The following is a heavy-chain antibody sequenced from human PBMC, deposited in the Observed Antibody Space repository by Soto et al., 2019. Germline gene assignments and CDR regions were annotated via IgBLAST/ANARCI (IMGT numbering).Heavy chain of an antibody. CDR1: GFTFRNYG. CDR2: ISYDGSDQ. J-gene: IGHJ4*02. D-gene: IGHD5-18*01. V-gene: IGHV3-30*18. CDR3: AKVGSYGYGSNSDVEY. Sequence: QVQLVESGGGVVQPGSSLRLSCAVSGFTFRNYGMHWVRQAPGKGLEWVALISYDGSDQYYGESVKGRFTISRDSSKNTLYLDVSSRRLEDTAVYYCAKVGSYGYGSNSDVEYWGQGTMVTVSS.